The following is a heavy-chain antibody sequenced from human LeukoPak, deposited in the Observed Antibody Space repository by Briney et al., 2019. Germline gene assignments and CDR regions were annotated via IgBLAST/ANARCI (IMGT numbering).Heavy chain of an antibody. V-gene: IGHV3-30*04. J-gene: IGHJ4*02. CDR2: ISYDGSNK. Sequence: GGSLRLSCAASGFTFSSYAMHWLRQAPGKGLEWVAVISYDGSNKYYADSVKGRFTISRDNSKNTLYLQMNSLRAEDTAIYYCARAGPVYGDYAYWGQGTLVTVSS. CDR1: GFTFSSYA. CDR3: ARAGPVYGDYAY. D-gene: IGHD4-17*01.